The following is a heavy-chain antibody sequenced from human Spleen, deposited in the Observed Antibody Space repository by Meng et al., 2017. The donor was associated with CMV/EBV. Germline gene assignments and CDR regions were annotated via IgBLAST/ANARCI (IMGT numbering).Heavy chain of an antibody. CDR3: ARAGQRGSSDYFDY. J-gene: IGHJ4*02. V-gene: IGHV3-23*01. D-gene: IGHD2-2*01. CDR2: ISGGGGST. CDR1: GFTFNTYA. Sequence: GGSLRLSCAASGFTFNTYAMSWVRQAPGRGLEWVSTISGGGGSTYYADSVKGRFTISRDNSKNTLYLQMNSLRAEDTAVYYCARAGQRGSSDYFDYWGQGTLVTVSS.